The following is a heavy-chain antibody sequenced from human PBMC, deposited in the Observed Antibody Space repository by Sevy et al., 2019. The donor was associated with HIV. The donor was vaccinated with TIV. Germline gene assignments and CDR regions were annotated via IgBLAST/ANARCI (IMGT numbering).Heavy chain of an antibody. D-gene: IGHD3-3*01. V-gene: IGHV1-69*04. J-gene: IGHJ4*02. CDR2: IIPILGIA. CDR3: ARDRVFGVVDLMYYFDY. CDR1: GATFSSYA. Sequence: ASGKVSCKASGATFSSYAISWVRQAPGQGLKWMGRIIPILGIANYAQKFKGRVTITADKSTSTAYMELSSLRSEDTAVYYCARDRVFGVVDLMYYFDYWGQGTLVTVSS.